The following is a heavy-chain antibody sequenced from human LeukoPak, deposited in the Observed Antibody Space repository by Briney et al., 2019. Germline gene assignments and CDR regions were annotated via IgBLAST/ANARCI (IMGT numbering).Heavy chain of an antibody. Sequence: SETLSLTCGVSGGSFSGYYWNWIRQPPGKGLEWIGEINHSGSTNYNPSLKSRVTISVDTSKNQFSLKLSSVTAADTAVYYCARDGITRGAFDIWGQGTMVTVSS. D-gene: IGHD1-20*01. CDR3: ARDGITRGAFDI. CDR2: INHSGST. J-gene: IGHJ3*02. V-gene: IGHV4-34*01. CDR1: GGSFSGYY.